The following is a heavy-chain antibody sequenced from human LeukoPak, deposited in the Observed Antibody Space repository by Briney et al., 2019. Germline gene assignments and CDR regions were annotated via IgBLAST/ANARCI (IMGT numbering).Heavy chain of an antibody. D-gene: IGHD5-12*01. J-gene: IGHJ3*02. V-gene: IGHV1-2*02. CDR1: GYTFTGYY. Sequence: VASVKVSCKASGYTFTGYYMHWVRQAPGQGLEWMGWINPNSGGTNYAQKFQGRVTMTRDTSISTAYMELSRLRSDDTAVYYCARGSGYDSYAFDIWGQGTMVTVSS. CDR2: INPNSGGT. CDR3: ARGSGYDSYAFDI.